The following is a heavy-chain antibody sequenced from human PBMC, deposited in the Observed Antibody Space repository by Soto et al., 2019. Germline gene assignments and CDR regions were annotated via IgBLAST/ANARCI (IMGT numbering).Heavy chain of an antibody. J-gene: IGHJ5*02. CDR1: GASISVHSYY. CDR3: TRRYNRNDNYFDP. V-gene: IGHV4-39*01. CDR2: SYYSGTT. D-gene: IGHD3-9*01. Sequence: SETLSLTCTVSGASISVHSYYWTWIRQPPGKGLEWIGSSYYSGTTYFNPSLKSRATISVDTSKNQFSLRLTSVTAADKAIYYCTRRYNRNDNYFDPWGPGALVTVSS.